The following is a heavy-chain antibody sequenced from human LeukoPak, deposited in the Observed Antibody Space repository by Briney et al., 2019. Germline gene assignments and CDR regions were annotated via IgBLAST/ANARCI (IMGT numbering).Heavy chain of an antibody. CDR2: IYSGGST. CDR3: ARGDSSSWAPYFDY. D-gene: IGHD6-13*01. J-gene: IGHJ4*02. Sequence: PGGSLRLSCAASGFTVSSNYMSWVRQAPGKGLEWVSVIYSGGSTYYADSVKGRFTISRHNSKNTLYLQMNSLRAEDTAVYYCARGDSSSWAPYFDYWGQGTLVTVSS. V-gene: IGHV3-53*04. CDR1: GFTVSSNY.